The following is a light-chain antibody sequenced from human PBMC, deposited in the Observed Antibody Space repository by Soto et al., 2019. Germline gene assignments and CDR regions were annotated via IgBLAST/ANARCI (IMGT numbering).Light chain of an antibody. J-gene: IGKJ1*01. CDR1: QSISSY. Sequence: IQRAQSPCCLSESVGNRVTITCRASQSISSYLNWYQQKPGKAPKLLIYDASSLESGVPSRFSGSGSGTEFTLTISSLQPDDFATYYCQQYNSYRTFGQGTKVDIK. CDR2: DAS. CDR3: QQYNSYRT. V-gene: IGKV1-5*01.